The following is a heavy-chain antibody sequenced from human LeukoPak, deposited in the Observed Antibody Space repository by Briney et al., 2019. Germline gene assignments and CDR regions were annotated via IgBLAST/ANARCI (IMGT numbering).Heavy chain of an antibody. CDR2: ISYDGSNK. D-gene: IGHD3-22*01. Sequence: GRSLRLSCAASGFTFSSYGMHWVRQAPGKGLEWVAVISYDGSNKYYADSVKGRFTISRDNSKNTLYLQMNSLRAEDTAVYYCARSDSSGYYYLSSVDYWGQGTLVTVSS. V-gene: IGHV3-30*03. CDR1: GFTFSSYG. J-gene: IGHJ4*02. CDR3: ARSDSSGYYYLSSVDY.